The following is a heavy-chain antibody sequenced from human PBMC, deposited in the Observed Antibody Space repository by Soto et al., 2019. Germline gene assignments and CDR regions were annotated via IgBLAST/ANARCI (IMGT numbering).Heavy chain of an antibody. J-gene: IGHJ4*02. V-gene: IGHV1-46*01. Sequence: QVQLVQSGAEVKKPGASVKVSCKASGYTFTHYYMHWVRQAPGQGLEWMGIINPNGGSTNYAQRFRSGFTMTRDTSTSAVYMELSSLRSEDSAVYYCATSVNSAMAFDYWGQGTLVTVSS. CDR3: ATSVNSAMAFDY. D-gene: IGHD5-18*01. CDR1: GYTFTHYY. CDR2: INPNGGST.